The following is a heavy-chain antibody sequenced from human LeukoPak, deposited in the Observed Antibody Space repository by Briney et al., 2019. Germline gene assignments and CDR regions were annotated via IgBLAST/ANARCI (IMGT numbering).Heavy chain of an antibody. D-gene: IGHD6-19*01. V-gene: IGHV3-23*01. Sequence: PAGSLRLSCAASGFTFSSYAMSWLRQAPRQGLEWVSAISGSGGSTYYADSVKGRFTISRDNSKNTLYLQMNSLRAEDTAVYYCAKEQFSSGWPYYFDYWGQGTLVTVSS. CDR1: GFTFSSYA. J-gene: IGHJ4*02. CDR2: ISGSGGST. CDR3: AKEQFSSGWPYYFDY.